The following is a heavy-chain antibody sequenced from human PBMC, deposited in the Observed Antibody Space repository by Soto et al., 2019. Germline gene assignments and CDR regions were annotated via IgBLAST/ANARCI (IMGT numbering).Heavy chain of an antibody. D-gene: IGHD3-9*01. Sequence: GASVKVSCKASGYTFTTYDINWVRQATGQGLEWIGYIDPNNGNTGYAQRFQGRITMTRDTSTSTAYMELRSLRSEDTAVYYCARTLTGDSWGQGTLVTVSS. CDR3: ARTLTGDS. CDR1: GYTFTTYD. CDR2: IDPNNGNT. J-gene: IGHJ4*02. V-gene: IGHV1-8*01.